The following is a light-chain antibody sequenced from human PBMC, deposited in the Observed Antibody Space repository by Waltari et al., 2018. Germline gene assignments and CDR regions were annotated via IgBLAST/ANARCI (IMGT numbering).Light chain of an antibody. V-gene: IGKV1-39*01. CDR2: AAS. Sequence: DIQMTKSPSSMSASVGDRVTITCRASQSVSSFLDWYQQKPGKAPQLLIYAASTWESGVPSRFSGSGSGTDFTLAISSLQLEDFATYYCQQSYTVPITFGPGTKVDIK. J-gene: IGKJ3*01. CDR3: QQSYTVPIT. CDR1: QSVSSF.